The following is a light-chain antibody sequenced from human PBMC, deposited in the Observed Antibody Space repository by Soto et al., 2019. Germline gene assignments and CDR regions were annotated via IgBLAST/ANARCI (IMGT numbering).Light chain of an antibody. V-gene: IGKV1-39*01. J-gene: IGKJ1*01. CDR2: AAS. Sequence: DIQMTQSPSSLSASVGDRVTITCRASENIARYLNWYQQRPGKAPELLISAASSLQSGVPSRFSVGGSGTDFALTISSLQPEDFATYYCQQSYSNPRTFGQGTKVEIK. CDR1: ENIARY. CDR3: QQSYSNPRT.